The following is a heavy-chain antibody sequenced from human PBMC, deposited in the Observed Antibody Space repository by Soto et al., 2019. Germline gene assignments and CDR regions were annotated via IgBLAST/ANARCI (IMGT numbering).Heavy chain of an antibody. Sequence: ASVKVSCKASGYTFTGYYMHWVRQAPGQGLEWMGWINPNSGGTNYAQKFQGWVTMTRDTSISTAYMELSRLRSDDTAVYYCARDDGGAAVAGPYYYYGMDVWGQGTTVTVSS. CDR2: INPNSGGT. J-gene: IGHJ6*02. CDR1: GYTFTGYY. V-gene: IGHV1-2*04. CDR3: ARDDGGAAVAGPYYYYGMDV. D-gene: IGHD6-19*01.